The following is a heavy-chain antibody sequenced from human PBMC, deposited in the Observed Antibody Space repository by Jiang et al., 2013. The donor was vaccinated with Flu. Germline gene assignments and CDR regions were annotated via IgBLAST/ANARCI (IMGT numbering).Heavy chain of an antibody. D-gene: IGHD6-6*01. J-gene: IGHJ4*02. Sequence: LSLTCTVSGGSISSGDYYWSWIRQPPGKGLEWIGYIYYSGSTYYNPSLKSRVTISVDTSKNQFSLKLSSVTAADTAVYYCAREAREYSSSPFDYWGQGTLVTVSS. CDR3: AREAREYSSSPFDY. CDR1: GGSISSGDYY. V-gene: IGHV4-30-4*01. CDR2: IYYSGST.